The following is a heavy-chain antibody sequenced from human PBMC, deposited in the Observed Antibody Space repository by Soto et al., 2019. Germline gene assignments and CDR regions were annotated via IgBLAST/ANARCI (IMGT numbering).Heavy chain of an antibody. D-gene: IGHD3-16*02. CDR2: IKQDESDK. V-gene: IGHV3-7*03. CDR3: AAYCYTMTCTHFHGYS. J-gene: IGHJ5*02. CDR1: GFRFRDYW. Sequence: GGSLRLSCAVSGFRFRDYWMSWVRQAPGKGLEWVANIKQDESDKYYVDSVKGRFTISRDNAKNALYLQMNSLRVEDTAVYYCAAYCYTMTCTHFHGYSWGQGTQVTVSS.